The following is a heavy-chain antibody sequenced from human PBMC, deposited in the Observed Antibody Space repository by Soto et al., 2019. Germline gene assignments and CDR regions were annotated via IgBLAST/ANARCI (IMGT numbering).Heavy chain of an antibody. D-gene: IGHD3-10*01. CDR3: ARGWGVNYYGSGSYYNVAWFDP. Sequence: SETLSLTCAVYGGSFSGYYWSWIRQPPGKGLEWIGEINHSGSTNYNPSLKSRVTISVDTSKNQFSLKLSSVTAADTAVYYCARGWGVNYYGSGSYYNVAWFDPWGQGTLVTVYS. J-gene: IGHJ5*02. CDR1: GGSFSGYY. CDR2: INHSGST. V-gene: IGHV4-34*01.